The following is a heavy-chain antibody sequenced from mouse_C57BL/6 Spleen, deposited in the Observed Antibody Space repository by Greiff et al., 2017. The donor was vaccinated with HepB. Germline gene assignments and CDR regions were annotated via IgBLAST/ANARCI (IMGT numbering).Heavy chain of an antibody. D-gene: IGHD1-1*01. V-gene: IGHV1-18*01. CDR2: INPNNGGT. J-gene: IGHJ1*03. CDR1: GYTFTDYN. CDR3: ARQKITTVVRYFDF. Sequence: VQLQQSGPELVKPGASVKIPCKASGYTFTDYNMDWVKQSHGKSLEWIGDINPNNGGTIYNQKFKGKATLTVDKSSSTAYMELRSLTSEDTAVYYCARQKITTVVRYFDFWGTGTTVTVSS.